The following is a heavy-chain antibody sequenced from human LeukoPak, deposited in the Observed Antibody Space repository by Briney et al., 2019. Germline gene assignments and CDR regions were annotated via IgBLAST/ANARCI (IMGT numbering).Heavy chain of an antibody. CDR3: ARGRIVVANTGAFDI. D-gene: IGHD3-22*01. V-gene: IGHV4-30-2*01. J-gene: IGHJ3*02. Sequence: SQTLSLTCAVSGGSITGGGYTWSWIRQPPGKGLEWIGNIYHSGSTYYNPSLKSRITISGDRSKNQFSLKLSSVTAADTAVYYCARGRIVVANTGAFDIWGQGTMVPISS. CDR1: GGSITGGGYT. CDR2: IYHSGST.